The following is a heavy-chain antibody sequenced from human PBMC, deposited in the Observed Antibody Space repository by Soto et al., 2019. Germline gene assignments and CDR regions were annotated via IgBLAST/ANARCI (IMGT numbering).Heavy chain of an antibody. Sequence: QVPLVQSGAEVRKPGASVTVSCRSSGDSFNDYYIHWVRQAPGQGLEWMGWINPNSGVTQYAQKFQGWVSMTRDTSIRTVYMQLSRLRSDDTAVYYCARESGGATATLDYYYFYLDVWGTGTTVTVSS. CDR1: GDSFNDYY. D-gene: IGHD5-12*01. CDR3: ARESGGATATLDYYYFYLDV. V-gene: IGHV1-2*04. CDR2: INPNSGVT. J-gene: IGHJ6*03.